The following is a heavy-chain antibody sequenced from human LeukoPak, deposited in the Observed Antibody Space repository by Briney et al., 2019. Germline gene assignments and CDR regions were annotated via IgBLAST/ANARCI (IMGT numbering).Heavy chain of an antibody. CDR1: GGSISSTNSY. J-gene: IGHJ3*02. Sequence: PSETLSLTCTVSGGSISSTNSYWGWIRQPPGKGLEWIGSIYYSGSTYYNPSLKSRVTISVDTSKNQFSLKLSSVTAADTAVYYCARHSRITMIVVVILDDAFDIWGQGTMVTVSS. CDR3: ARHSRITMIVVVILDDAFDI. D-gene: IGHD3-22*01. CDR2: IYYSGST. V-gene: IGHV4-39*01.